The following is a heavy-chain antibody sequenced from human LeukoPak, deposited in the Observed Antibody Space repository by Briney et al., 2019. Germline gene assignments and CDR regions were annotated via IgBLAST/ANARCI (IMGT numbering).Heavy chain of an antibody. CDR2: INPNSGGT. J-gene: IGHJ4*02. CDR3: ARGLDLVYCSNTSCPFAFFDY. V-gene: IGHV1-2*02. Sequence: ASVKVSCKASGYTFTGYYMHWVRQAPGQGLEWMGWINPNSGGTNYAQKFQGRVTMTRDTSISTAYMELSRLRSDDTAVYYCARGLDLVYCSNTSCPFAFFDYWGQGTLVTVSS. CDR1: GYTFTGYY. D-gene: IGHD2-2*01.